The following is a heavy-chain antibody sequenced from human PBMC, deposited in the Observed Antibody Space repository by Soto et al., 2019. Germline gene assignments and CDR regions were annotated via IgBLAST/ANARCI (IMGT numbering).Heavy chain of an antibody. CDR1: GGTFSSYA. Sequence: SVKVSCKASGGTFSSYAISWVRQAPGQGLEWMGGIIPIFGTANYAQKFQGRVTITADESTSTAYMELSSLRSEDTAVYYCARDLRYCSSTSCYSYYYYGMDVWGQGTTVTVPS. D-gene: IGHD2-2*01. V-gene: IGHV1-69*13. J-gene: IGHJ6*02. CDR3: ARDLRYCSSTSCYSYYYYGMDV. CDR2: IIPIFGTA.